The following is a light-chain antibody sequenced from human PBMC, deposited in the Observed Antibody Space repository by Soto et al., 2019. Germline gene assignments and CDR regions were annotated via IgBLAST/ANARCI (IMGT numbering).Light chain of an antibody. J-gene: IGLJ3*02. Sequence: QSALTQPASVSGSPGQSITISCTGTSSDVGGYNFVSWYQQHPGKAPKLMIYDVSSRPPGVSNRFSGSKSGNTASLTISGLQAEDEGDYYCSSYASSSTVVFGAGTKVTVL. CDR2: DVS. CDR3: SSYASSSTVV. CDR1: SSDVGGYNF. V-gene: IGLV2-14*03.